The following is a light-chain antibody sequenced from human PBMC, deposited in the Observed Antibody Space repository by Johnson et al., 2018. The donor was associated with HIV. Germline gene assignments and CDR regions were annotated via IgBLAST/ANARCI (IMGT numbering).Light chain of an antibody. Sequence: VLTQPPSVSAAPGQKVTISSSGSSSNIGNNYVSWYQQLPGTAPKLLIYDNDKRPSGIPDRFSGSKSGASATLDITGLQPAAGADNYCGPWDNSLTVYVFGTWTKVTVL. CDR3: GPWDNSLTVYV. CDR2: DND. CDR1: SSNIGNNY. V-gene: IGLV1-51*01. J-gene: IGLJ1*01.